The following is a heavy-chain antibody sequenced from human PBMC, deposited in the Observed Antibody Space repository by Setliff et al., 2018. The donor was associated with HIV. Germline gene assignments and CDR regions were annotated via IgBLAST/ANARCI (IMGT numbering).Heavy chain of an antibody. J-gene: IGHJ4*02. CDR2: INHGGTT. CDR1: GESFSGHY. CDR3: ARGVAAAGL. V-gene: IGHV4-34*01. D-gene: IGHD6-13*01. Sequence: SETLSLTCAVYGESFSGHYWSWIRQPPGKGLEWIGEINHGGTTNYNPSLKSRLTLSVDTSKNQFSLKLTSVTAADSAVYYCARGVAAAGLWGQGTLVTVSS.